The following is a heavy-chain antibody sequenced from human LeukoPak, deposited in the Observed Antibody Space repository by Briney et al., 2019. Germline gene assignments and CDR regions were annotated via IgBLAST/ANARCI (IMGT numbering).Heavy chain of an antibody. J-gene: IGHJ4*02. V-gene: IGHV3-9*01. CDR1: GFTFDDYA. Sequence: PGRSLRLSCAASGFTFDDYAMHWVRQAPGKGLEWVSGISWNSGSIGYADSVKGRLTISRDNAKNSLYLQMNSLRAEDTALYYCAKDVDTAMGDYWGQGTLVTVSS. D-gene: IGHD5-18*01. CDR2: ISWNSGSI. CDR3: AKDVDTAMGDY.